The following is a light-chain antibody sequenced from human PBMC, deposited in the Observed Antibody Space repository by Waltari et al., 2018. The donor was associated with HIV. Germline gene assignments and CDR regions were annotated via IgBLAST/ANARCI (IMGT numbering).Light chain of an antibody. CDR3: AAWDDSLSGLVV. J-gene: IGLJ2*01. Sequence: QSVLTQPPSASGTPGQRVTISCSGSSSNIGSNTVHWYQQRPGTAPRLLTYSNNQRPSGVPDRFSGSKSGTSASLAISGLQSEDEADYYCAAWDDSLSGLVVFGGGTKLTVL. CDR2: SNN. V-gene: IGLV1-44*01. CDR1: SSNIGSNT.